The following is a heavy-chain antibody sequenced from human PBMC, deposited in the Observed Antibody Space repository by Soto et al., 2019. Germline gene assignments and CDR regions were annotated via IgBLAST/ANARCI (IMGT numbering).Heavy chain of an antibody. J-gene: IGHJ6*02. CDR1: GYSFTSYA. Sequence: ASVKVSCKASGYSFTSYAIHWVRQAPGQRLEWMGWINAGNGNTKIPQKFQGRVTITRDTSASTAYMDVSSLRSDDTAVYYCAGISNSCYPLCPPYCYYGMDVWGQGTTVTVS. CDR2: INAGNGNT. CDR3: AGISNSCYPLCPPYCYYGMDV. V-gene: IGHV1-3*01. D-gene: IGHD2-2*01.